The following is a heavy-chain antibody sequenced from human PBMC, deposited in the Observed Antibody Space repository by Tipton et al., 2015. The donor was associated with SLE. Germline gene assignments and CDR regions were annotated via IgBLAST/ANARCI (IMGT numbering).Heavy chain of an antibody. Sequence: SLRLSCAASGFTFSSYAMHWVRQAPGKGLEWVAVISYDGSNKYYGDSVKGRFTISRDNSKNTLYLQMNSLRAEDTAVYYCARSGGSQGYYYYYMDVWGKGTTVTVSS. V-gene: IGHV3-30-3*01. D-gene: IGHD1-26*01. CDR2: ISYDGSNK. J-gene: IGHJ6*03. CDR3: ARSGGSQGYYYYYMDV. CDR1: GFTFSSYA.